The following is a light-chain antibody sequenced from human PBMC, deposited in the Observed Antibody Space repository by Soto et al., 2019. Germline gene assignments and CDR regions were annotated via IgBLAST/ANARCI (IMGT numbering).Light chain of an antibody. CDR2: GAS. CDR3: RQYYNWPRT. Sequence: EIVLTQSPATLSLSPVERATLSCRSSQSVSTNLAWYQQKLGQAPRLLIYGASTRAAGIPARLSVSGSGTEITPTISSLQSEDFALYYYRQYYNWPRTFGQGTKVDIK. J-gene: IGKJ1*01. CDR1: QSVSTN. V-gene: IGKV3-15*01.